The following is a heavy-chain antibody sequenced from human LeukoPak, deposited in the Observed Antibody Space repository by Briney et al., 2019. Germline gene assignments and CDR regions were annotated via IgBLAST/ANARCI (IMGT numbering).Heavy chain of an antibody. V-gene: IGHV3-30*03. CDR1: GFTFSSYG. J-gene: IGHJ4*02. D-gene: IGHD1-20*01. CDR2: ISYDGSNK. Sequence: PGRSLRLSCAASGFTFSSYGMHWVRQAPGKGLEWVAVISYDGSNKYYADSVKGRFTISRDNSKNTLYLQMNSLRAEDTAVYYCARDQLRRDNWNDGGYFDYWGQGTLVTVSS. CDR3: ARDQLRRDNWNDGGYFDY.